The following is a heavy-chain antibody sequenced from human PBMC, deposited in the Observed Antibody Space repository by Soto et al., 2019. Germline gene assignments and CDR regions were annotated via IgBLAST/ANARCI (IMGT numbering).Heavy chain of an antibody. CDR2: IDPSDSYT. CDR1: GYSFTSYW. D-gene: IGHD2-2*01. V-gene: IGHV5-10-1*01. J-gene: IGHJ6*01. Sequence: PGESLKISCKGSGYSFTSYWISWVRQMPGKGLEWMGRIDPSDSYTNYSPSFQGHVTISADKSISTAYLQWSSLKASDTAMYYCASPVVPAGRARYYYYGMDVWGKETTVTVSS. CDR3: ASPVVPAGRARYYYYGMDV.